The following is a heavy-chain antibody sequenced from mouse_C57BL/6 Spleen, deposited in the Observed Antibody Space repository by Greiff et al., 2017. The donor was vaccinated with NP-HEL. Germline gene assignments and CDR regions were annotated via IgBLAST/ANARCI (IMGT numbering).Heavy chain of an antibody. D-gene: IGHD2-4*01. CDR3: ARPRDYDVFAY. V-gene: IGHV5-17*01. CDR2: ISSGSSTI. J-gene: IGHJ3*01. CDR1: GFTFSDYG. Sequence: EVMLVESGGGLVKPGGSLKLSCAASGFTFSDYGMHWVRQAPEKGLEWVAYISSGSSTIYYADTVKGRFTISRDNAKNTMFLQMTSLSSEDTAMYYCARPRDYDVFAYWGQGTLVTVSA.